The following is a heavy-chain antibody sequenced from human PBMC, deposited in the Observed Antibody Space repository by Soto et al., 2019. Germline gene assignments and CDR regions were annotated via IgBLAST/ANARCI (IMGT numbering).Heavy chain of an antibody. V-gene: IGHV4-59*08. CDR3: ARHNYGSGSTYFDY. Sequence: PSETLSLTCTVSGGPISSYYWSWIRQPPGKGLEWIGYIYYSGSTNYNPSLKSRVTISVDTSKNQFSLKLSSMTAADTAVYYCARHNYGSGSTYFDYWGQGTLVTVSS. J-gene: IGHJ4*02. D-gene: IGHD3-10*01. CDR1: GGPISSYY. CDR2: IYYSGST.